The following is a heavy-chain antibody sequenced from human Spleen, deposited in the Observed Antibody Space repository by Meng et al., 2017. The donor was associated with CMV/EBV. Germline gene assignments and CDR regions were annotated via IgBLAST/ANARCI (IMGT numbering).Heavy chain of an antibody. J-gene: IGHJ4*02. CDR2: ISYDGSNK. D-gene: IGHD1-14*01. V-gene: IGHV3-30-3*01. Sequence: GGSLRLSCAASGFTFSSYAMHWVRQAPGKGLEWVAVISYDGSNKYYADSVKGRFTISRDNSKNTLYLQMNSLRAEDTAVYYCARGIAEPVSGSTLFDYWGQGTLVTVSS. CDR3: ARGIAEPVSGSTLFDY. CDR1: GFTFSSYA.